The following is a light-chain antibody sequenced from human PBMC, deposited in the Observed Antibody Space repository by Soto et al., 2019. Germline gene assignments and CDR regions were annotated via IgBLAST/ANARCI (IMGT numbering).Light chain of an antibody. V-gene: IGKV1-39*01. CDR3: QESDSAPPWP. CDR2: AAS. CDR1: DNIAKY. Sequence: DIQTTQSPSSLSVSVGDRVTITCRTSDNIAKYLNWYQQKPGQVPKLLIVAASRVHSGVPTRVSGSGSGKDYTLTINNPHPEDFATYFCQESDSAPPWPFAQGTMVDIK. J-gene: IGKJ1*01.